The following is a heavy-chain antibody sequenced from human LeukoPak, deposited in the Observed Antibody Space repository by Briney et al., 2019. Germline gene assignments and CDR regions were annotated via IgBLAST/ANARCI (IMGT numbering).Heavy chain of an antibody. J-gene: IGHJ5*02. V-gene: IGHV4-4*02. D-gene: IGHD5-18*01. CDR1: GGSISSSNW. CDR3: ARYSYGWRYWFDP. CDR2: IYHSGST. Sequence: SGTLSLTCAVSGGSISSSNWWSWVRQPPGKGLEWIGEIYHSGSTNYNPSLKSRVTISVDKSKNQFSLKLSSVTAADTAVYYCARYSYGWRYWFDPWGQGTLVTVSS.